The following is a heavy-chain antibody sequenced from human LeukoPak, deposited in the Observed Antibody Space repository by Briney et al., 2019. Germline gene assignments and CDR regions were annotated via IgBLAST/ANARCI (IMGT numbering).Heavy chain of an antibody. V-gene: IGHV3-30-3*01. J-gene: IGHJ6*02. CDR1: GFTFSSYA. CDR3: ARGVPPDV. Sequence: PGRSLRLSCAASGFTFSSYAMHWVRQAPGKGLEWVAVISYDGSNKYYADSVKGRFTISRDNSKNTLYLQMNSLRAEDTAVYYCARGVPPDVWGQGTTVTVSS. D-gene: IGHD2-2*01. CDR2: ISYDGSNK.